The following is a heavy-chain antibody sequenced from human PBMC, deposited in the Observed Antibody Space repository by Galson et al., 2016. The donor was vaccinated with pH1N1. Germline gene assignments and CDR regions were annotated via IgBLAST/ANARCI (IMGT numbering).Heavy chain of an antibody. CDR2: VNPGGSTI. D-gene: IGHD4-17*01. CDR3: AGQYDFGDYRGNAFDI. J-gene: IGHJ3*02. CDR1: GSRFTNYW. Sequence: QSGAEVKKPGESLKISCKASGSRFTNYWIAWVRQVPGKGLEWVGVVNPGGSTIRYSPPFQGQVTISSDKSINTAYLQWVSLKASDTATYYCAGQYDFGDYRGNAFDIWGLGTMVIVSS. V-gene: IGHV5-51*03.